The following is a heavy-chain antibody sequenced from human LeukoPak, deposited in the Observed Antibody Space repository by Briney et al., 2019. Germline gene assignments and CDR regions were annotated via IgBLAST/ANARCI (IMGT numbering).Heavy chain of an antibody. CDR3: ARAVEMSTIHPGFDF. J-gene: IGHJ4*02. CDR2: IYYAWST. V-gene: IGHV4-39*01. D-gene: IGHD5-24*01. CDR1: SASISSRRYY. Sequence: SETLSLTCTVSSASISSRRYYWGWIRQSPRKGLEWLGSIYYAWSTHYNPSLKSRVTISVDTSKNQVSLNLTSVTAADTAVDYCARAVEMSTIHPGFDFWGQGALVTVSS.